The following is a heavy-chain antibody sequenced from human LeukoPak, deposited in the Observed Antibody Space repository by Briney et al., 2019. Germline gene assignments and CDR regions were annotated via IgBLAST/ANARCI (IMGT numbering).Heavy chain of an antibody. CDR2: IYYSGST. D-gene: IGHD5-18*01. J-gene: IGHJ4*02. CDR3: ARVTRGYSYGYVADY. CDR1: GGSISSYY. V-gene: IGHV4-59*01. Sequence: PSETLSLTCTVSGGSISSYYWSWIRQPPGKGLEWIGYIYYSGSTNYNPSLKSRVTISVDTSKNQFSLKLSSVTAADTAVYYCARVTRGYSYGYVADYWGQGTLVTVSS.